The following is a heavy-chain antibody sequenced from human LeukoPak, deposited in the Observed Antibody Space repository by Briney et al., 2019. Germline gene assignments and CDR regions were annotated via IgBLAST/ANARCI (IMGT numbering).Heavy chain of an antibody. CDR1: GFTFSSYA. V-gene: IGHV3-23*01. J-gene: IGHJ4*02. CDR2: ISGSGGST. Sequence: GGSLRLSCAASGFTFSSYAMSWVRQAPGKGLEWVSAISGSGGSTYYADSVKGRFTISRDDSQNTLYQEMNSLRADDTAIYYCAKSRSSSSTSCYNYWGQGTLVTVSS. CDR3: AKSRSSSSTSCYNY. D-gene: IGHD2-2*02.